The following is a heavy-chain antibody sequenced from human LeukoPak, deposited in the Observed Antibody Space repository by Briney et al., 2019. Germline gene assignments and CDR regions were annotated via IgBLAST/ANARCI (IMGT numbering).Heavy chain of an antibody. D-gene: IGHD3-22*01. CDR3: ARELVNYYDSSVPFDY. CDR1: GGSIITSNW. J-gene: IGHJ4*02. CDR2: IYHSGST. Sequence: SETLSLTCALSGGSIITSNWWSWVRQPPGKGLEWTGEIYHSGSTYYNPSLKSRVTISVDTSKNQFSLKLSSVTAAGTAVYYCARELVNYYDSSVPFDYWGQGTLVTVSS. V-gene: IGHV4-4*02.